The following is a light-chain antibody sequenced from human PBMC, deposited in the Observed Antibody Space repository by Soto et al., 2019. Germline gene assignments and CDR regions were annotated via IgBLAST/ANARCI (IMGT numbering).Light chain of an antibody. CDR1: QYVGTR. J-gene: IGKJ1*01. V-gene: IGKV3-11*01. CDR2: YTS. CDR3: HQRQSWPRT. Sequence: EIVLTQSPGTLSLSPGERATLSCRASQYVGTRVAWYQHKPGQAPRLLIYYTSNRATGIPARVSGSGSGTDFTRTINSLAPEDFAIYYCHQRQSWPRTFGQGTKVDIK.